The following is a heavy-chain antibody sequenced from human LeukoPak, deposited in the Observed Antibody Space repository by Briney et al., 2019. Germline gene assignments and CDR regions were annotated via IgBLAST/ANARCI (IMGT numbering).Heavy chain of an antibody. V-gene: IGHV3-74*01. Sequence: GGSLRPSCAASEFTFSSYVMHWVRQAPGKGLVWVSRINHDGQIISYADSVKGRFIISRDNAKSTLYLQMSSLRAEDTAVYYCARDRDWLLSDWGQGTLVTVSS. CDR2: INHDGQII. J-gene: IGHJ4*02. CDR1: EFTFSSYV. CDR3: ARDRDWLLSD. D-gene: IGHD2-21*02.